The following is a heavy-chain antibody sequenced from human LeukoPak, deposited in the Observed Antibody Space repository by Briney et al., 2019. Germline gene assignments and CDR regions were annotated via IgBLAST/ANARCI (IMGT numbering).Heavy chain of an antibody. D-gene: IGHD3-10*01. CDR1: GGSFSGYY. CDR2: INHSGST. V-gene: IGHV4-34*01. Sequence: SETLSLTCAVYGGSFSGYYWSWIRQPPGKGLEWIGEINHSGSTNYNPSLKSRVTISVDTSKNQFSLKLSSVTAADTAVYYCARGRYGSGSYYTGSRGYYFDYWGQGTLVTVSS. CDR3: ARGRYGSGSYYTGSRGYYFDY. J-gene: IGHJ4*02.